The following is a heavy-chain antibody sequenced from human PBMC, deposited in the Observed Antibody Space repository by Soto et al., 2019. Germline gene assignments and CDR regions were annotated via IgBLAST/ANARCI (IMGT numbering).Heavy chain of an antibody. V-gene: IGHV1-46*01. CDR1: GYTFTSYN. CDR2: INPLGFST. J-gene: IGHJ5*02. Sequence: QVQLVQSGAEVKKPGASVKVSCKASGYTFTSYNMHWVRQAPGQGLEWVGMINPLGFSTTYAQKFRGRVTRTIDTSTSTVNMELTNLVSDDTAVYYCARAAGRFGEQYWFDTGGQGTLVTVSP. D-gene: IGHD3-10*01. CDR3: ARAAGRFGEQYWFDT.